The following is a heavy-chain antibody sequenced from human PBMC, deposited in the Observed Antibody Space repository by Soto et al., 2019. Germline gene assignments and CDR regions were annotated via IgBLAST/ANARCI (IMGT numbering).Heavy chain of an antibody. V-gene: IGHV4-61*08. CDR3: TREQSGDNYFDP. CDR2: IYYSGGT. CDR1: GAALSSGGYF. Sequence: SETLSLTCTVSGAALSSGGYFYTCVRQPPGKGLEWHGYIYYSGGTNYNPSLKSRVTISLDKSKSQFSLRLISVTAADTAVYYCTREQSGDNYFDPWGQGTLVTVSS. D-gene: IGHD3-10*01. J-gene: IGHJ5*02.